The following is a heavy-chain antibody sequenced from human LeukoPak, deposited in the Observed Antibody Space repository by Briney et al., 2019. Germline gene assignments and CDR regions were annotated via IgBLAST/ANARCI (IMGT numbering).Heavy chain of an antibody. J-gene: IGHJ4*02. CDR1: GFTFSSYA. D-gene: IGHD3-9*01. Sequence: GGSLRLSCAASGFTFSSYAMSWVRQAPGKGLEWVSAISGSGRTTYYADSVKGRFTISRDNSKNTLYLQLISLRAEDTAVYYCAKDAIVRLTGLDYFDYWGQGNLVTVSS. CDR3: AKDAIVRLTGLDYFDY. V-gene: IGHV3-23*01. CDR2: ISGSGRTT.